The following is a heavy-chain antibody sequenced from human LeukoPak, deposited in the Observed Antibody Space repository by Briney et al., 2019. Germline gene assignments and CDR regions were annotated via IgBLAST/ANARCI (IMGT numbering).Heavy chain of an antibody. CDR3: ARGRLGYHYDSSGYYGGLSSRFAYFDY. CDR2: TYYRSKWYN. V-gene: IGHV6-1*01. J-gene: IGHJ4*02. Sequence: SQTLSLTCAISGDSVSSNSAAWNWIRQSPSRGLEWLGRTYYRSKWYNDYAVSVKSRITINPDTSKNQFSLQLNSVTPEDTAVYYCARGRLGYHYDSSGYYGGLSSRFAYFDYWGQGTLVTVSS. CDR1: GDSVSSNSAA. D-gene: IGHD3-22*01.